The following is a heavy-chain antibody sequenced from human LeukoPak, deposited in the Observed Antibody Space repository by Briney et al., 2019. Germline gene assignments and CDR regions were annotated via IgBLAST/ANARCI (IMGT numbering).Heavy chain of an antibody. CDR2: TYTSGGA. V-gene: IGHV4-4*07. CDR1: GGSISTYY. Sequence: PSETLSLTCSVSGGSISTYYWSWIRQPAGRGLEWIGRTYTSGGANYNPSLKSRVTMSVDTSKNQFSLRMTSVTAADTALYWCARVQLPATKGAFDIWGQGTMVTVPS. J-gene: IGHJ3*02. CDR3: ARVQLPATKGAFDI. D-gene: IGHD2-2*01.